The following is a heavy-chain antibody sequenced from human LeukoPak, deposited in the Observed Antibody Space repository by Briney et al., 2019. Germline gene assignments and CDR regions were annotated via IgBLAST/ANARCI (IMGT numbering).Heavy chain of an antibody. V-gene: IGHV3-48*03. CDR3: ARDFGVNYYYYYGMDV. Sequence: GGSLRLSCAASGFTFSSYEMNWVRQAPGKGLEWVSYISSSGSTIYYAESVKGRFTISRDNAKNSLYLQMNSLRAEDTAVYYCARDFGVNYYYYYGMDVWGKGTTVTVSP. J-gene: IGHJ6*04. CDR2: ISSSGSTI. CDR1: GFTFSSYE. D-gene: IGHD3-16*01.